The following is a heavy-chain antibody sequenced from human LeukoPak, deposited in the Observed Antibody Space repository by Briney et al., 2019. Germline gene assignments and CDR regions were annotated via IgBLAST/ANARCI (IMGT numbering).Heavy chain of an antibody. Sequence: SETLSLTCTVSGGSISSYYWSWIRQPPGKGLEWIGYIFYSGGTNYSPSLKSRVTISVDTSKNQFSLKLSSVTAADTAVYYCARLFSFPLRAPFDPWGQGTLVTVSS. V-gene: IGHV4-59*01. CDR2: IFYSGGT. CDR1: GGSISSYY. D-gene: IGHD3-16*01. J-gene: IGHJ5*02. CDR3: ARLFSFPLRAPFDP.